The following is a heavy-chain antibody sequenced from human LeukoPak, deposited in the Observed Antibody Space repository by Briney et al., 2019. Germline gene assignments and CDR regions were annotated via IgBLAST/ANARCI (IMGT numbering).Heavy chain of an antibody. J-gene: IGHJ4*02. Sequence: GGPLRLSCAASGFTFSSYAMSWVRQAPGKGLEWVSAISGSGGSTYYADSVKGRFTISRNNSKTTLYLQMNSLRAEDTAVYYCAKEGLVPATGIDYWGQGTLVTVSS. CDR3: AKEGLVPATGIDY. CDR1: GFTFSSYA. D-gene: IGHD5-12*01. V-gene: IGHV3-23*01. CDR2: ISGSGGST.